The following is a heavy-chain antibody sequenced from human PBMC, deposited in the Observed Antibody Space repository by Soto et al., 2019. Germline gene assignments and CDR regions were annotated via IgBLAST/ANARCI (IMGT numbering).Heavy chain of an antibody. CDR2: ISHSGST. J-gene: IGHJ3*02. Sequence: QVQLQQWGAGLLKPSETLSLTCAVSSGPFSGYYWSRIRQSPGKGLEWIGEISHSGSTNYNPSLKSRVTISVDTSKNQFSLKLSSVTAADTAVYYCAISYITNEAFDIWGQGTLVTVSS. D-gene: IGHD1-1*01. CDR1: SGPFSGYY. V-gene: IGHV4-34*01. CDR3: AISYITNEAFDI.